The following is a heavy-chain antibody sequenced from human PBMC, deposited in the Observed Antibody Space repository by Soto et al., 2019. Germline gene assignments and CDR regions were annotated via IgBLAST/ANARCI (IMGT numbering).Heavy chain of an antibody. J-gene: IGHJ4*02. Sequence: LLQSGAEVRKPGASVRISCTASEYSFTHFGVSWVREAPGHGLEWMGWISGYNAYKNYAQKFKGRVTLTTATSTNTAYMELWRLTSDDTAIYFCARDYTTNYESGPILGYWGRGTFVTVSS. CDR2: ISGYNAYK. CDR3: ARDYTTNYESGPILGY. D-gene: IGHD3-10*01. CDR1: EYSFTHFG. V-gene: IGHV1-18*01.